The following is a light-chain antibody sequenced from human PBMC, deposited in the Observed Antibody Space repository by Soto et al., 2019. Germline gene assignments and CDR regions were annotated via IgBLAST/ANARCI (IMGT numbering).Light chain of an antibody. V-gene: IGLV2-14*01. CDR1: SSDVGGYNY. Sequence: QSALTQPASVSGSPGQSITISCTGTSSDVGGYNYVSWYQQHPGKAPKLMIYDVSNRPSGVSNRFSGSKSGNTASLTISGVQAEDEADYYCSSYTSSSTPYVFGTGTQLTVL. CDR3: SSYTSSSTPYV. CDR2: DVS. J-gene: IGLJ1*01.